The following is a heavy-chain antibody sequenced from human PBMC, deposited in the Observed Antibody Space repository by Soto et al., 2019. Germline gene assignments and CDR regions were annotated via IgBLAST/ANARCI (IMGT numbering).Heavy chain of an antibody. D-gene: IGHD2-21*02. CDR1: GGSISSYY. CDR3: AREVVVVTAIRLNWFDP. CDR2: IYYSGST. V-gene: IGHV4-59*01. J-gene: IGHJ5*02. Sequence: SETLSLTCTVSGGSISSYYWSWIRQPPGKGLEWIGYIYYSGSTNYNPSLKSRVTISVDTSKNQFSLKLSSVTAADTAVYYCAREVVVVTAIRLNWFDPWGQGTLVTVSS.